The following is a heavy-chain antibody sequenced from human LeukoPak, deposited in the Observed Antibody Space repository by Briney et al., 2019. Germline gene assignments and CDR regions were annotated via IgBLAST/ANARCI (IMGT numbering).Heavy chain of an antibody. D-gene: IGHD6-25*01. CDR3: ARGTAAPGFDF. J-gene: IGHJ4*02. CDR2: TYYRSKWDS. V-gene: IGHV6-1*01. Sequence: QQSGPGLVKPSQTLSLTCAISGDSVSSNSATWNWIRQSTSRGLEWLGRTYYRSKWDSDYTLSVKSRLTISADTSKNQLSLHLKSVTPEDTAVYYCARGTAAPGFDFWGQGTLVTVSS. CDR1: GDSVSSNSAT.